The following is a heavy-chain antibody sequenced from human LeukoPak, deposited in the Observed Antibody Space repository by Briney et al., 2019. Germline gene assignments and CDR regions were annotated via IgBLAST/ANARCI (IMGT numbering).Heavy chain of an antibody. D-gene: IGHD2-2*02. CDR1: XXXXFSNSAA. J-gene: IGHJ4*02. Sequence: SQTLSLTCAXSXXXXFSNSAAWNWIRQSPSRGLVWLGRTYYRSKWYYDYAVSVKSRITINPDTSKNQFSLQLNSVTPEDTAVYYCARTSTYTADYWGQGTLVTVSS. V-gene: IGHV6-1*01. CDR2: TYYRSKWYY. CDR3: ARTSTYTADY.